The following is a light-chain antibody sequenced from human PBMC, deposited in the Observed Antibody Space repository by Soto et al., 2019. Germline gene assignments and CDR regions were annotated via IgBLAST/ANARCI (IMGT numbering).Light chain of an antibody. CDR2: GAS. Sequence: EIVLTQSPGTLALSPGGSATLSCSASQSVSSDYLAWYQQKPGQAPRLLIYGASSRATGIPDRFSGGGSGTDFTLTISRLEPEDFAVYYCQQYGSSPRITVGQVTRLDIK. CDR3: QQYGSSPRIT. J-gene: IGKJ5*01. CDR1: QSVSSDY. V-gene: IGKV3-20*01.